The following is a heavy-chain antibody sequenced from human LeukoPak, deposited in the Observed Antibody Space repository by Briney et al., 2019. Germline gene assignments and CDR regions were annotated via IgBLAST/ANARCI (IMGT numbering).Heavy chain of an antibody. CDR1: GFTFSSYA. CDR2: ISGSGGST. J-gene: IGHJ4*02. V-gene: IGHV3-23*01. D-gene: IGHD3-10*01. Sequence: GGSLRLSCAASGFTFSSYAMSWVRQAPGKGLEWVSAISGSGGSTYYADSVKGRFTISRDNSKNTLYLQMNSLRAEDTAVYYCASALGGFYYFDYWGQGTLVTVSS. CDR3: ASALGGFYYFDY.